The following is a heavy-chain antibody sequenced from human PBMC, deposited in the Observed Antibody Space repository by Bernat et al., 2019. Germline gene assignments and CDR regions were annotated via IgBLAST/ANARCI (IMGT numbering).Heavy chain of an antibody. CDR2: ITYDGSNI. V-gene: IGHV3-30-3*01. D-gene: IGHD6-19*01. Sequence: QVQLVESGGGVVQPGGSLRLSCAVSGFTFSNHTLNWVRQAPGKGLEWVAVITYDGSNIYYADSVKGRFTISRDNSKNTLYLQMNSLRAEDTAVYYCLTLHHSTFCCGWSLLGPDYYYGMDVWGQGTTVTVSS. J-gene: IGHJ6*02. CDR3: LTLHHSTFCCGWSLLGPDYYYGMDV. CDR1: GFTFSNHT.